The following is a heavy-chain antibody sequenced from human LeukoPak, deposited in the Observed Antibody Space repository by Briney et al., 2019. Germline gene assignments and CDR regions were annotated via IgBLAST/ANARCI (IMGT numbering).Heavy chain of an antibody. CDR2: IWYDGSNK. D-gene: IGHD3-22*01. Sequence: GGSLRLSCAASGFTFSSYGMHWVRQAPGKGLEWVAVIWYDGSNKYYADSVKGRFTISRDNSKNTLYLQMNSLRAEDTAVYYCARESYYDSSGPWFDPWGQGTLVTVSS. CDR1: GFTFSSYG. J-gene: IGHJ5*02. V-gene: IGHV3-33*01. CDR3: ARESYYDSSGPWFDP.